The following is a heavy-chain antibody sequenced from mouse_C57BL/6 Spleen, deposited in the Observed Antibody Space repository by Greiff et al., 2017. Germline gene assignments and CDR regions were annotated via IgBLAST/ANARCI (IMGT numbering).Heavy chain of an antibody. CDR1: GYTFTSYW. Sequence: QVQLQQPGAELVRPGTSVKLSCKASGYTFTSYWMHWVKQRPGQGLEWIGVIDPSDSYTNYNQKFKGKATLTVDTSSSTAYMQLSSLTSEDSAVYYCANLYGNYDDWGQGTTLTVSS. CDR2: IDPSDSYT. J-gene: IGHJ2*01. D-gene: IGHD2-1*01. V-gene: IGHV1-59*01. CDR3: ANLYGNYDD.